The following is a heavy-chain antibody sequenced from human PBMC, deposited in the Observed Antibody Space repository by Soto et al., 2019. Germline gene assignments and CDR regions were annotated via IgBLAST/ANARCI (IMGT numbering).Heavy chain of an antibody. CDR2: IYPGDSDT. D-gene: IGHD2-2*02. CDR3: ARPSCTGATCYRGVDYGMDV. J-gene: IGHJ6*04. Sequence: GESLKISCKGSGYRFTNYWIGWVRQMPGRGLEWMGIIYPGDSDTRYNPSFEGQVTMSADKSISTAYLQWSSLKASDTAIYYCARPSCTGATCYRGVDYGMDVWSEGMTVTVAA. CDR1: GYRFTNYW. V-gene: IGHV5-51*01.